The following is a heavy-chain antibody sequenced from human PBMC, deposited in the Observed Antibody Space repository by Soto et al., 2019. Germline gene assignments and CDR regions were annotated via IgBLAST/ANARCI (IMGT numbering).Heavy chain of an antibody. J-gene: IGHJ4*02. CDR3: AHIGRYSYGPEIPFDY. Sequence: QVQLVQSGAEVKKPGSSVKVSCKASGGTFSSYAISWVRQAPGQGLEWMGGIIPIFGTANYAQKFQGRVTITADESKITAYMELSSLRSEDTAVYYCAHIGRYSYGPEIPFDYWGQGTLVTVSS. V-gene: IGHV1-69*12. CDR2: IIPIFGTA. D-gene: IGHD5-18*01. CDR1: GGTFSSYA.